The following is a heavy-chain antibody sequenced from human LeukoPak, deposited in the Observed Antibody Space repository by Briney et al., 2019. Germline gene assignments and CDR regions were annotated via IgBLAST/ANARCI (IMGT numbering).Heavy chain of an antibody. J-gene: IGHJ4*02. Sequence: GGSLRLSCAASGFTSSMYGMISVRQAPETGLGCVSTIGLSDDSTNYADSVKGRFTVSRDNSKNTLYLLMNSLRAEDTARYYCARDPNWGSGYWGQGTLVTVSS. CDR3: ARDPNWGSGY. D-gene: IGHD7-27*01. CDR2: IGLSDDST. V-gene: IGHV3-23*01. CDR1: GFTSSMYG.